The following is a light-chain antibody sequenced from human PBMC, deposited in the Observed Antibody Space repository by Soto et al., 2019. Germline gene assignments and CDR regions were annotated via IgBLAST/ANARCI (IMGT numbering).Light chain of an antibody. V-gene: IGLV1-51*01. CDR3: ATWDRSLSVGV. CDR1: SSNIGNNY. CDR2: DND. Sequence: QSVLTQPPSVSAAPGQKVTISCSGSSSNIGNNYVFWYQQLPVTAPKLLIYDNDKRPSGIPDRLSGSKSGTSATLGITGLQAGDEADYYCATWDRSLSVGVIAGGTKLTAL. J-gene: IGLJ2*01.